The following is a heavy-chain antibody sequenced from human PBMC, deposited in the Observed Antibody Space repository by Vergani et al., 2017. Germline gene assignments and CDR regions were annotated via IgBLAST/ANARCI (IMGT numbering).Heavy chain of an antibody. CDR1: GGSINSHNYY. J-gene: IGHJ4*02. CDR3: ARGSCLGGSCYKPLFDY. Sequence: QVQLQESGPGLVKPSQTLSLTCTVSGGSINSHNYYWSWIRQPAGKGLEWIGRLHTSGSTNYNPSLKRRVTMSEDTSKNQFSLNLTSVTAADASVYFCARGSCLGGSCYKPLFDYWGQGILVTVSS. D-gene: IGHD2-15*01. V-gene: IGHV4-61*02. CDR2: LHTSGST.